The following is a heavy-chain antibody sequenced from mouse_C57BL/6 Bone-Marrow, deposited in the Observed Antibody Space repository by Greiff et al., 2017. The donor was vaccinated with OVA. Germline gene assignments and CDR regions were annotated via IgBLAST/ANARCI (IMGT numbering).Heavy chain of an antibody. CDR3: ARLTGRGDFAY. CDR1: GYTFTSYW. D-gene: IGHD4-1*01. Sequence: QVQLQQPGAELVMPGASVKLSCKASGYTFTSYWMHWVKQRPGQGLEWIGEIDPSDSYTNYNQKFKGKSTLTVDKSSSTAYMQLSSLTSEDSAVYYCARLTGRGDFAYGGQGTLVTVSA. J-gene: IGHJ3*01. V-gene: IGHV1-69*01. CDR2: IDPSDSYT.